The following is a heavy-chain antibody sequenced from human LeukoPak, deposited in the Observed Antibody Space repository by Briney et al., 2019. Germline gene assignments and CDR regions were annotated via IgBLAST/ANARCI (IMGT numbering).Heavy chain of an antibody. D-gene: IGHD3-10*01. Sequence: GGSLRLSCAASGFTFSSYEMNWVRQAPGKGLEWVSYISSRGSTIDCADSVKGRFTISRDNAKNSLYLQMNSLRAEDTALYYCARDYGSGSYYPNWGQGTMVTVSS. V-gene: IGHV3-48*03. J-gene: IGHJ3*01. CDR2: ISSRGSTI. CDR3: ARDYGSGSYYPN. CDR1: GFTFSSYE.